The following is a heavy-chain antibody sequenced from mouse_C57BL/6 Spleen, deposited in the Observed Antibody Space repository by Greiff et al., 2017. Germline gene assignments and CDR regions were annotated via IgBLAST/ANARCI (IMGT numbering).Heavy chain of an antibody. V-gene: IGHV10-3*01. Sequence: VQLKESGGGLVQPKGSLKLSCAASGFTFNTYAMHWVRQAPGKGLEWVARIRSKSSNYATYYADSVKDRFTISRDDSQSMLYLQMNNLKTEDTAMYYCVRDGYYGSSWYFDVWGTGTTVTVSS. CDR2: IRSKSSNYAT. CDR1: GFTFNTYA. D-gene: IGHD1-1*01. J-gene: IGHJ1*03. CDR3: VRDGYYGSSWYFDV.